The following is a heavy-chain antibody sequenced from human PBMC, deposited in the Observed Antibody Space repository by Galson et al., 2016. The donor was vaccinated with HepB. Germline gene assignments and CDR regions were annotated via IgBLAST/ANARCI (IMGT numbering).Heavy chain of an antibody. Sequence: ETLSLTCAVSGGSIRGITWWSWVRQPPGQGLQWIGEVYHSGSTNYNPSLKSRVTIPVDMSKNQFSLNLRSVTAADTAVYYCARWHFSAGDYWGQGILVTVSS. J-gene: IGHJ4*02. D-gene: IGHD2/OR15-2a*01. CDR3: ARWHFSAGDY. V-gene: IGHV4-4*02. CDR1: GGSIRGITW. CDR2: VYHSGST.